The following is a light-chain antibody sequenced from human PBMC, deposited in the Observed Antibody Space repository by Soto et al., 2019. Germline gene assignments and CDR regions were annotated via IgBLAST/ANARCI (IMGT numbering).Light chain of an antibody. J-gene: IGLJ2*01. CDR1: SSDVGAYNY. CDR2: EVT. V-gene: IGLV2-14*01. Sequence: QSVLTQPASVSGSLGQSITISCTGTSSDVGAYNYDSWYQQHPDKAPKLLIFEVTNRPSGVSGRCSGSKSGITASLSISGLQPEDEADYYCTSYSSSSPVLFGGGTKLTVL. CDR3: TSYSSSSPVL.